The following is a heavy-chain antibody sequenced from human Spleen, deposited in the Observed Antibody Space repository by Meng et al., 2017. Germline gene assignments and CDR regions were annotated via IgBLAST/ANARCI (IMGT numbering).Heavy chain of an antibody. CDR3: AREGREEMATITDY. V-gene: IGHV7-4-1*02. D-gene: IGHD5-24*01. CDR2: INTITGDP. Sequence: QVQLVQSGAEVKKPGASVKVSCKASGYTFINYGVVWVRQAPGQGPEWMGWINTITGDPTYAQGFTGRFVFSLDTSVSTAYLQISSLKAEDTAVYYCAREGREEMATITDYWGQGTLVTVSS. J-gene: IGHJ4*02. CDR1: GYTFINYG.